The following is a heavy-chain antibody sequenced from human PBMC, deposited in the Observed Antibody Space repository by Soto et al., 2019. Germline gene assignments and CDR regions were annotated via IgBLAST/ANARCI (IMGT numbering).Heavy chain of an antibody. CDR1: GFTFSGSV. CDR2: IRSKANSYAT. Sequence: EVQLVESGGGLVQPGGSLKLSCAASGFTFSGSVMHWVRQASGKGLEWVGRIRSKANSYATAYAASVKGRFTISRDDSKNTAYLQMNSLKTEDTAVYYCSTGRSLDVYYYGMDVWGQGTTVTVSS. V-gene: IGHV3-73*01. D-gene: IGHD3-3*01. CDR3: STGRSLDVYYYGMDV. J-gene: IGHJ6*02.